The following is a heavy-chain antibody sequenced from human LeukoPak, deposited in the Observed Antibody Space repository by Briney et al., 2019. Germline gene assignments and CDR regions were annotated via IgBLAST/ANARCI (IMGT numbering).Heavy chain of an antibody. CDR2: INHSGST. V-gene: IGHV4-34*01. Sequence: SETLSLTCAVYGGSFSGYYWSWIRQPPGKGLEWIGEINHSGSTNYNLSLKSRVTISVDTSKNQFSLKLSSVTAADTAVYYCARGPSAFVYYYMDVWGKGTTVTVSS. J-gene: IGHJ6*03. CDR1: GGSFSGYY. D-gene: IGHD3-3*01. CDR3: ARGPSAFVYYYMDV.